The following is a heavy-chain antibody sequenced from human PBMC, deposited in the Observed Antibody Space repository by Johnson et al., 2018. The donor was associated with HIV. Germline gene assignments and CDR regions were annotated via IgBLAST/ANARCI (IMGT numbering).Heavy chain of an antibody. J-gene: IGHJ3*02. CDR2: INSGGGT. D-gene: IGHD3-16*01. Sequence: MQLVESGGGLVQPGGSLRLSCAASGFIVSGYYMTWVRQGPGKGLEWVSVINSGGGTYSAGSVEGRFTISRDNSKNTLYLQMISLRTEDTAVYYCAREGESLLDAFDIWGQGTMVTVSA. CDR3: AREGESLLDAFDI. CDR1: GFIVSGYY. V-gene: IGHV3-66*01.